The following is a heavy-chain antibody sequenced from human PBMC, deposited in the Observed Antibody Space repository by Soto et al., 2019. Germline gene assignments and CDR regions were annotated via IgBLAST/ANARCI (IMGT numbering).Heavy chain of an antibody. D-gene: IGHD3-9*01. CDR1: GGSMSNYY. V-gene: IGHV4-59*01. CDR3: ARTTAVPNTLRSRYFFDF. CDR2: VYYSGTT. J-gene: IGHJ4*02. Sequence: PSETLSLTCTVSGGSMSNYYWSWIRQPPGKRLEWIGYVYYSGTTNYNPSLKSRVTISVDMSKNQFSLRLTSVTAADTALYYCARTTAVPNTLRSRYFFDFWGQGTLVTVSS.